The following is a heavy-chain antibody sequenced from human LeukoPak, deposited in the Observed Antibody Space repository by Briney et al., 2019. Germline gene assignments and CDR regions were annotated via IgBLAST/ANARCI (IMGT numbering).Heavy chain of an antibody. J-gene: IGHJ4*02. CDR1: GFTFNSYG. CDR2: ISGSGGNT. D-gene: IGHD2-15*01. CDR3: AREAIVVVVASNFDY. V-gene: IGHV3-23*01. Sequence: PGGSLRLSCAASGFTFNSYGMIWVRQAPGKGLEWVSGISGSGGNTYYADSVKGRFTISRDNSKNTLYLQMNSLRAEDTAVYYCAREAIVVVVASNFDYWGQGTLVTVSS.